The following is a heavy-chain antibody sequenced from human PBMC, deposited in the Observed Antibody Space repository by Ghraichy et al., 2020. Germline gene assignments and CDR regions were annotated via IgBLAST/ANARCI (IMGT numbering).Heavy chain of an antibody. J-gene: IGHJ4*02. Sequence: GGSLRLSCAASGFTFSNFALNWDRQAPGKGLEWISYIRTSSDIYYADSVKGRFTISRDNAKNSLYLQMNSLRDEDTALYYCSRDSESTGGNLIFHYWGQGTLVTVSS. CDR3: SRDSESTGGNLIFHY. CDR2: IRTSSDI. D-gene: IGHD4-23*01. V-gene: IGHV3-48*02. CDR1: GFTFSNFA.